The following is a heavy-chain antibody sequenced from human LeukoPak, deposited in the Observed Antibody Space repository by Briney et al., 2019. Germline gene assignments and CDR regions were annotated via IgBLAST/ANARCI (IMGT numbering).Heavy chain of an antibody. V-gene: IGHV3-74*01. D-gene: IGHD2-2*01. CDR2: INTDGSST. CDR1: GFTFSSYW. J-gene: IGHJ4*02. Sequence: GGSLRLSCAASGFTFSSYWMHWVRQAPGKGLVWVSRINTDGSSTSYADSVKGRFTISRDNAKNSLYLQMNSLRAEDTAVYYCARAYCSSTSCYQYYFDYWGQGTLVTVSS. CDR3: ARAYCSSTSCYQYYFDY.